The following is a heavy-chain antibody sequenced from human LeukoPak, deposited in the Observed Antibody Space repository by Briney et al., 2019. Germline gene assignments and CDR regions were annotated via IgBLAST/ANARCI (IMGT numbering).Heavy chain of an antibody. D-gene: IGHD3-10*01. CDR2: INTNTGNP. V-gene: IGHV7-4-1*02. Sequence: ASVKVSCKASGYTFTGYYMHWVRQAPGQGLEWMGWINTNTGNPTYAQGFTGRFVFSLDTSVSTAYLQISSLKAEDTAVYYCARDDRRITMVRGVIPTLYYFDYWGQGTLVTVSS. CDR3: ARDDRRITMVRGVIPTLYYFDY. J-gene: IGHJ4*02. CDR1: GYTFTGYY.